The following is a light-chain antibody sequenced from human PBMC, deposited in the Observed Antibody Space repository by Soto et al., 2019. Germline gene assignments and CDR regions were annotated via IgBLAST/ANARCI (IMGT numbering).Light chain of an antibody. CDR2: ETS. Sequence: DVRMTQAPSSLSASVGERVTITCRARQNIRSYLSWYQQKPGKAPKLLIFETSTLQSGVPSRFTGAGSGTDFTLTISSLQPEDFATYYCQESFYAPPTFGQGTKVEIK. CDR3: QESFYAPPT. CDR1: QNIRSY. J-gene: IGKJ1*01. V-gene: IGKV1-39*01.